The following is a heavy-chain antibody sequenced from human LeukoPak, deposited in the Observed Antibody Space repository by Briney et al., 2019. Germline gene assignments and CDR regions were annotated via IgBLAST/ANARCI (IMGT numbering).Heavy chain of an antibody. V-gene: IGHV3-21*01. J-gene: IGHJ3*02. CDR1: GFTFSSYS. D-gene: IGHD3-10*01. CDR2: ISSSSSYI. Sequence: GGSLRLSCAASGFTFSSYSMNWLRQAPGKGLEWVSSISSSSSYIYYADSVKGRFTISRDNAKNSLYLQMNSLRAEDTAVYYCAREGYGSGSYYVTDAFDIWGQGTMVTVSS. CDR3: AREGYGSGSYYVTDAFDI.